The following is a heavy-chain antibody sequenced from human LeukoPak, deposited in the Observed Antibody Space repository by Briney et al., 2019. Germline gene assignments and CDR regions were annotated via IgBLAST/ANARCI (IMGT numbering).Heavy chain of an antibody. CDR3: ARAVVKFDY. Sequence: GGSLRLSCAASGFTFSTFWMSWVRQAPGKGLEWVANIKEHGGETYYLDSVRGRFTISRDNAKNSLYLQMNSLRAEDTAVYYCARAVVKFDYWGQGTLVTVSS. CDR1: GFTFSTFW. D-gene: IGHD3-22*01. J-gene: IGHJ4*02. CDR2: IKEHGGET. V-gene: IGHV3-7*04.